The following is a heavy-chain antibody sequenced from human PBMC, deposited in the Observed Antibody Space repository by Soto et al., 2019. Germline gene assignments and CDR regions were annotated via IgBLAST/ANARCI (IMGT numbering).Heavy chain of an antibody. D-gene: IGHD4-17*01. V-gene: IGHV3-30*18. CDR3: AKDRDYGDYSHYFDY. Sequence: GGSLRLSCAASGFTFSSYGMHWVRQAPGKGLEWVAVISYDGSNKYYADSVKGRFTISRDNSKNTLYLQMNSLRAEDTAVYYCAKDRDYGDYSHYFDYWGQGTLVTVSS. CDR1: GFTFSSYG. CDR2: ISYDGSNK. J-gene: IGHJ4*02.